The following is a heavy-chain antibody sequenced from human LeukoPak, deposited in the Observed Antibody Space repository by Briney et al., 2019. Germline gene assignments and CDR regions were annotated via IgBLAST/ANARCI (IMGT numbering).Heavy chain of an antibody. CDR2: IWFDGSDK. D-gene: IGHD3-3*02. V-gene: IGHV3-33*01. CDR3: ARDISTSYFDS. CDR1: GFTFRSYG. Sequence: GGSLRLSCAASGFTFRSYGMHWVRQAPGKGLEWVALIWFDGSDKSYADSVKGRFTISRDNSKNTLYLHMNSLRAEDTALYFCARDISTSYFDSWGQGTLVTVSS. J-gene: IGHJ4*02.